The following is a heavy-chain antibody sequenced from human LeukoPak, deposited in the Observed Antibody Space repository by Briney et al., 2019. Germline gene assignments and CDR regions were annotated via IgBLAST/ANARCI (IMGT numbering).Heavy chain of an antibody. J-gene: IGHJ4*02. D-gene: IGHD2-15*01. V-gene: IGHV3-48*01. CDR3: AKTGSWGSSNYYFDY. CDR1: GFNFKTST. CDR2: ISHTSVTI. Sequence: PGGPLRLSCAASGFNFKTSTMIWFRQTPERGLEWVAYISHTSVTIYYADSVKGRFTISRDNSKNTLYLQMNSLRAEDTALYYCAKTGSWGSSNYYFDYWGQGTLVTVSS.